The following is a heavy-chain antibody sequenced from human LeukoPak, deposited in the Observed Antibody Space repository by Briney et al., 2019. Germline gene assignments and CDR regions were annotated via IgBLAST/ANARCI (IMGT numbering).Heavy chain of an antibody. Sequence: SETLSLTCAVYGGSFSGYCWSWIRQPPGKGLEWIGEINHSGSTNYNPSLKSRVTISVDTSKNQFSLKLSSVTAADTAVYYCARALVGATELWFDPWGQGTLVTVSS. V-gene: IGHV4-34*01. CDR3: ARALVGATELWFDP. D-gene: IGHD1-26*01. J-gene: IGHJ5*02. CDR1: GGSFSGYC. CDR2: INHSGST.